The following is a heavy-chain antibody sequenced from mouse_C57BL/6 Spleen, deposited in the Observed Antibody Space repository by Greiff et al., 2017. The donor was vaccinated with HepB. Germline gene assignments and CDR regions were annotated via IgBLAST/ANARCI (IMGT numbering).Heavy chain of an antibody. D-gene: IGHD1-1*01. CDR1: GYTFTSYW. J-gene: IGHJ3*01. V-gene: IGHV1-52*01. CDR3: ARGGSSPWFAY. Sequence: VQLLQPGAELVRPGSSVKLSCKASGYTFTSYWMHWVTQRPIQGLEWIGNIDPSDSETYYNQKFKDKATLTVYKSSSTAYMQLSSLTSEDSAVYYCARGGSSPWFAYWGQGTLVTVSA. CDR2: IDPSDSET.